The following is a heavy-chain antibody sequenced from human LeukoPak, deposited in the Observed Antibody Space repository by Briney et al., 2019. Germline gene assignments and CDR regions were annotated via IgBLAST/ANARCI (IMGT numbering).Heavy chain of an antibody. CDR1: GFTFDDYA. Sequence: GGSLRLSCAASGFTFDDYAMHWVRQAPGKGLEWVSGISWNSGSIGYADSVKGRFTISRDNAKNSLYLQMNSLRAEDTALYYCAKDTGLEQQPSCYDYWGQGTLVTVSS. D-gene: IGHD6-13*01. V-gene: IGHV3-9*01. CDR2: ISWNSGSI. J-gene: IGHJ4*02. CDR3: AKDTGLEQQPSCYDY.